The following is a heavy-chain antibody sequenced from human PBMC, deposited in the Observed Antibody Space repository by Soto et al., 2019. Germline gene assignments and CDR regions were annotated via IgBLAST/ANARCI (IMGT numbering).Heavy chain of an antibody. D-gene: IGHD6-25*01. CDR1: GFTFSNYA. CDR3: AKFFVETGSNSGWPWSFHY. CDR2: ISGSSGTT. V-gene: IGHV3-23*01. J-gene: IGHJ4*02. Sequence: EVQLLESGGGLVQPGRSLRLSCAASGFTFSNYAMSWVRQAPGQGLDWVSAISGSSGTTYYADSVKGRFTISRDNSKNTLFLHMNSLRAEDAAVYYCAKFFVETGSNSGWPWSFHYWGQGTLVTVSS.